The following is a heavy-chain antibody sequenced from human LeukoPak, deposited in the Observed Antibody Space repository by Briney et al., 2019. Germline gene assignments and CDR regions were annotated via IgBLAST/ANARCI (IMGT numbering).Heavy chain of an antibody. CDR1: GGSVSSYY. Sequence: SETQSLTCTVSGGSVSSYYWTWIRQPPGKGLEWIGYIFYGGSTNYSPSLKSRVTMSLDTSENQFSLRLSSVTAADTAVYYCARTPVYCSGGSCYYYYYAMDVWGQGTTVTVSS. D-gene: IGHD2-15*01. CDR2: IFYGGST. J-gene: IGHJ6*02. V-gene: IGHV4-59*02. CDR3: ARTPVYCSGGSCYYYYYAMDV.